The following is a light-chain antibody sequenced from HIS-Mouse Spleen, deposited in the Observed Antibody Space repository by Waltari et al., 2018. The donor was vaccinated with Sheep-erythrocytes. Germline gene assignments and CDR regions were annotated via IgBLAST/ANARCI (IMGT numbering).Light chain of an antibody. CDR3: QAWDSSKGV. J-gene: IGLJ1*01. CDR2: QDS. V-gene: IGLV3-1*01. Sequence: SYELTQPPSVSVSPGQTASITCSGATLGAKYACWYQQKPGQSPVLVIYQDSKRPSGIPERFSGSNSGNTATLTISGTQAMDEADYYCQAWDSSKGVFGTGTKVTVL. CDR1: TLGAKY.